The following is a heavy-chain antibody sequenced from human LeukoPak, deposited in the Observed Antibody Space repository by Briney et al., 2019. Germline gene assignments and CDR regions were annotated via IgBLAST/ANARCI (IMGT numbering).Heavy chain of an antibody. J-gene: IGHJ4*02. V-gene: IGHV3-21*01. CDR2: ISSSSSYI. D-gene: IGHD4-17*01. CDR1: GFTFSSYS. Sequence: GGSLRLSCAASGFTFSSYSMNWVRQAPGKGLEWVSSISSSSSYIYYADSVKGRFTISRDNAKNSLYLQMNSLRAEDTAVYYCAGDGYGDYAGFDYWGQGTLVTVSS. CDR3: AGDGYGDYAGFDY.